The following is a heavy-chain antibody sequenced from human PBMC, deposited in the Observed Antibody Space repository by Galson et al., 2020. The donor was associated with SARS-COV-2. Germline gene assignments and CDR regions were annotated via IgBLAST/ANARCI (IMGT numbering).Heavy chain of an antibody. V-gene: IGHV4-38-2*01. CDR3: GTGISASWEVVAN. J-gene: IGHJ4*02. Sequence: SETLSLTCAVSGYSISSGYYWGWIRQPPGKGLEWIGSIYHSGSTYYNPSLKSRVTISVDTSKTQFSLKLSAVTAADTALYYCGTGISASWEVVANWGPGTQVTVSS. CDR1: GYSISSGYY. D-gene: IGHD2-15*01. CDR2: IYHSGST.